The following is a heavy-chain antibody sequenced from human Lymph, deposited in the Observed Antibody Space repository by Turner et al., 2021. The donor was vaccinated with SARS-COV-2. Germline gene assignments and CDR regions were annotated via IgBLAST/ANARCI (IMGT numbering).Heavy chain of an antibody. CDR3: ARHQGSTSGYDHGMNV. CDR1: GGSISSTS. CDR2: FYKIGSI. J-gene: IGHJ6*02. Sequence: QVQLQESGPGLVRPSETLSLTCAVSGGSISSTSWRWIRQSPGRGLEWSGYFYKIGSIDYNPTLRSRVTISVDTSKNQLSLNLISVTAADTAVYYCARHQGSTSGYDHGMNVWGQGTAVIVSS. V-gene: IGHV4-59*08. D-gene: IGHD1-1*01.